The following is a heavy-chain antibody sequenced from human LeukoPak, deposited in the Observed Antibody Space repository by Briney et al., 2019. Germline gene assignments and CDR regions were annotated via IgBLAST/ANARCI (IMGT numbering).Heavy chain of an antibody. J-gene: IGHJ4*02. V-gene: IGHV3-30*18. Sequence: GGSLRLSCAASGFTFSSYSMNWVRQAPGKGLEWVAVISYDGNSNSLVDSVKGRFTISRDDPKNTVYLQMNSLRIEDTAVYYCAKGGPSSWYVDHWGQGTLVTVSS. CDR2: ISYDGNSN. D-gene: IGHD6-13*01. CDR1: GFTFSSYS. CDR3: AKGGPSSWYVDH.